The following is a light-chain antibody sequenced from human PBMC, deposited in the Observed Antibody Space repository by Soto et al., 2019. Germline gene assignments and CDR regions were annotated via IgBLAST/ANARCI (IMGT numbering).Light chain of an antibody. CDR2: KAS. J-gene: IGKJ1*01. V-gene: IGKV1-5*03. Sequence: DIQMTHSPSTLSASVGDIVTITCGACQSIISWLAWYQQKPGRAPKLLIYKASSLETGVPSRFSGSGSGTEFTLTISSLQPDDFATYYCQQYNSYSRSFGHGTKVDIK. CDR1: QSIISW. CDR3: QQYNSYSRS.